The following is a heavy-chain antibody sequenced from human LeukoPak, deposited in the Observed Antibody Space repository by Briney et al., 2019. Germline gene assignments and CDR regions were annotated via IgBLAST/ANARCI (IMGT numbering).Heavy chain of an antibody. Sequence: GGSLRLSCAASGFTFSSSWMHWVRQVPGKGLVWVSRINTDGDTTSYADSVKGRFTISRDNAKNTLYLQMNSLRAEDTAVYYCAKDFSFRYYYGSGSYRSGAHSYYYYYMDVWGKGTTVTVSS. CDR3: AKDFSFRYYYGSGSYRSGAHSYYYYYMDV. V-gene: IGHV3-74*01. J-gene: IGHJ6*03. D-gene: IGHD3-10*01. CDR1: GFTFSSSW. CDR2: INTDGDTT.